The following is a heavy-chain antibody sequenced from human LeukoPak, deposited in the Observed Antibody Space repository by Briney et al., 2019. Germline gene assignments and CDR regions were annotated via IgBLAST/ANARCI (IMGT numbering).Heavy chain of an antibody. CDR2: IYYSGST. CDR3: ARDQLFGSGGSWYVY. Sequence: SETLSLTCTVSGGSISSSSYYWGWIRQPPGKGLEWIGSIYYSGSTYYNPSLKSRVTMSVGTSKNQFSLKLSSVTAADTAVYYCARDQLFGSGGSWYVYWGQGTLVTVSS. CDR1: GGSISSSSYY. V-gene: IGHV4-39*07. D-gene: IGHD6-13*01. J-gene: IGHJ4*02.